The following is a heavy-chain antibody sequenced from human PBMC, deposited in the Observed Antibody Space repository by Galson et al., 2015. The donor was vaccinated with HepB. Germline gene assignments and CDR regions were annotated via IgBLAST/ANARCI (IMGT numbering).Heavy chain of an antibody. D-gene: IGHD6-19*01. Sequence: SVKVSCKASGGTFSSYAISWVRQAPGQGLEWMGGIIPIFGAANYAQKFQGRVTITADESTSTAYMELSSLRSEDTAVYYCARLYSSGWYYFDYWGQGTLVTVSS. CDR2: IIPIFGAA. CDR1: GGTFSSYA. J-gene: IGHJ4*02. V-gene: IGHV1-69*13. CDR3: ARLYSSGWYYFDY.